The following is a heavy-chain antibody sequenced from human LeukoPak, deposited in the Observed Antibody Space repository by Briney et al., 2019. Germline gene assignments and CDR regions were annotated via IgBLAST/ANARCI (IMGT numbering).Heavy chain of an antibody. CDR1: GFTFSSYS. D-gene: IGHD6-19*01. V-gene: IGHV3-48*02. J-gene: IGHJ5*02. CDR2: ISSSSSTI. CDR3: ARDGYSSGWFVG. Sequence: GGSLRLSCAASGFTFSSYSMNWVRQAPGKGLEWVSYISSSSSTIYYADSVKGRLTISRDNAKNSLYVQMNSLRDEDTAVYYCARDGYSSGWFVGWGQGTLVTVSS.